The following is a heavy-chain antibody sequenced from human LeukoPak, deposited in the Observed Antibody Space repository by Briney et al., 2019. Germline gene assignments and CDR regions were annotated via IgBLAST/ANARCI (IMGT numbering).Heavy chain of an antibody. J-gene: IGHJ4*02. Sequence: GGSLRLSCAASGFTFSSNWMSWVRQAPGKGLEWVANIKQDGSEKYYVDSVKGRFTISRDNAKNSLYLQMNSLRAEDTAVYYCARGVPYYYDSSGYYDARLYYFDYWGQGTLVTVSS. CDR1: GFTFSSNW. CDR2: IKQDGSEK. V-gene: IGHV3-7*01. D-gene: IGHD3-22*01. CDR3: ARGVPYYYDSSGYYDARLYYFDY.